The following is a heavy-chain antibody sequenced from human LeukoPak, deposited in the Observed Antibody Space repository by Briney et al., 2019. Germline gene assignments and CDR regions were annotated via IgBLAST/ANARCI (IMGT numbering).Heavy chain of an antibody. CDR3: ASSQPLWFGELLSYGMDV. J-gene: IGHJ6*02. Sequence: PSETLSLTCAVYGGSFSGYYWSWIRQPPGKGLEWIGEINHSGSTNYNPSLKSRVTISVDTSKNQFSLKLSSVTAADTAVYYCASSQPLWFGELLSYGMDVWGQGTTVTVSS. CDR1: GGSFSGYY. D-gene: IGHD3-10*01. CDR2: INHSGST. V-gene: IGHV4-34*01.